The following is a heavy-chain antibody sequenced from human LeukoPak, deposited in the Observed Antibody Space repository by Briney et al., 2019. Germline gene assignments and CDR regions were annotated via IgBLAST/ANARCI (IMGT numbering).Heavy chain of an antibody. J-gene: IGHJ4*02. D-gene: IGHD3-22*01. CDR2: IKQDGSEK. CDR3: ARDKFYYDSSGQNDY. Sequence: GGSLRLSCAASGFILSTYWMSWVRQAPGKGLEWVANIKQDGSEKYYVDSVKGRFTISRDNAKNSLYLQMNSLRAEDTAVYYCARDKFYYDSSGQNDYWGQGTLVTVPS. CDR1: GFILSTYW. V-gene: IGHV3-7*01.